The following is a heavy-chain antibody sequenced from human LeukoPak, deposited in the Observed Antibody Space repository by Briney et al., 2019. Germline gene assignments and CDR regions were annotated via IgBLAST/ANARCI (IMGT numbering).Heavy chain of an antibody. CDR2: SRNKAKSYTT. J-gene: IGHJ4*02. V-gene: IGHV3-72*01. CDR3: VRVGSVARSDYLDY. CDR1: GFTFSNRF. Sequence: PSGGSLRLSCVVSGFTFSNRFMGWVRQAPGKGLEWVGRSRNKAKSYTTEYAASVKSRFTISRDDSKNSLYLQMNSLKTEDTAVYYCVRVGSVARSDYLDYWGQGTLVTVSS. D-gene: IGHD5-12*01.